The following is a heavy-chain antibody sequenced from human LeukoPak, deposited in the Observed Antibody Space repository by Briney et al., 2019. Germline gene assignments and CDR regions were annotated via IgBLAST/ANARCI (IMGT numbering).Heavy chain of an antibody. CDR3: ARDLASIVVVTAWRAFGI. D-gene: IGHD2-21*02. CDR2: INHSGST. CDR1: GGSFSGYY. Sequence: SETLSLTCAVYGGSFSGYYWSWIRQPPGKGLEWIGEINHSGSTNYNPSLKSRVTISVDTSKNQFSLKLSSVTAADTAVYYCARDLASIVVVTAWRAFGIWGQGTMVTVSS. V-gene: IGHV4-34*01. J-gene: IGHJ3*02.